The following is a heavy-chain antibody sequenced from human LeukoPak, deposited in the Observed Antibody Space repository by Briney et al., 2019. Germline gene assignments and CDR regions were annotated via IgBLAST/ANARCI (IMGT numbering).Heavy chain of an antibody. J-gene: IGHJ5*02. CDR2: IYPGNSDT. D-gene: IGHD4-17*01. V-gene: IGHV5-51*01. CDR3: ARLMGDTVTMRFDP. Sequence: GESLKISCKGSGYNFASYWIGWVRQMPGKGLEWMGIIYPGNSDTRYSPSFQGQVTISADKSITTAYLQWTSLKASDTAMYYCARLMGDTVTMRFDPWGQGSLVTVSS. CDR1: GYNFASYW.